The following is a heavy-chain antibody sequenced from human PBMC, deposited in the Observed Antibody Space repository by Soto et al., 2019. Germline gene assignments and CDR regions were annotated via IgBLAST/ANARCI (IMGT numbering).Heavy chain of an antibody. CDR1: GFTFSSYA. Sequence: EVQLLESGGGLVQPGGSLSLSCAASGFTFSSYAMSWVRQTPGKGLEWVAGISGSGGATYYADAVKGRLTISRDNSNNALYRQMNGLRAADTAVYYCAHDLGPPVRSHYPYWYFDVWGRGTLVTVSS. CDR2: ISGSGGAT. V-gene: IGHV3-23*01. CDR3: AHDLGPPVRSHYPYWYFDV. J-gene: IGHJ2*01. D-gene: IGHD3-10*01.